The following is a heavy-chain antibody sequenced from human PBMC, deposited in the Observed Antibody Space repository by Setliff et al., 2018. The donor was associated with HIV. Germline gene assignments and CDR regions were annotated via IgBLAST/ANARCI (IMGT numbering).Heavy chain of an antibody. CDR1: GFTFSDYS. Sequence: PGGSLRLSCAASGFTFSDYSMNWFRQTPGKGLEWVSFIHSGSSRIYYADSVKGRFTVSRDNAKNSLYLQMNNLRAEDTAVYYCGRGPQFRPHWGQGTLVTVSS. V-gene: IGHV3-48*04. CDR2: IHSGSSRI. J-gene: IGHJ4*02. CDR3: GRGPQFRPH.